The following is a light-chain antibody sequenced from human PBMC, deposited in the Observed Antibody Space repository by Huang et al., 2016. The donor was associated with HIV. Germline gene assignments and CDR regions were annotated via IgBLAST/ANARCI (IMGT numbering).Light chain of an antibody. CDR1: QSFSSY. CDR2: AAS. CDR3: QQSYSNTFT. Sequence: DIQMTQSPSSLSASVGDRVIITCRASQSFSSYLNWYQQQPGKAPNLLIYAASSLQSGVPSRFSGSGSGTDFTLTIRSLQPEDFATYYCQQSYSNTFTFGAGTKVDVK. J-gene: IGKJ3*01. V-gene: IGKV1-39*01.